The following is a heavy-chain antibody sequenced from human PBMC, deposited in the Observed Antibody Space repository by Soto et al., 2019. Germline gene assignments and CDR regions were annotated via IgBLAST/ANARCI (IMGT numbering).Heavy chain of an antibody. V-gene: IGHV3-9*01. CDR1: GFTFDDYA. Sequence: GGSLRLSCAASGFTFDDYAMHWVRQAPGKGLEWVSGISWNSGSIGYADSVKGRFTISRDNAKNSLYLQMNSLRAEDTALYYCAKDMAPQVVGTLGFDYWGQGT. CDR2: ISWNSGSI. D-gene: IGHD2-2*01. CDR3: AKDMAPQVVGTLGFDY. J-gene: IGHJ4*02.